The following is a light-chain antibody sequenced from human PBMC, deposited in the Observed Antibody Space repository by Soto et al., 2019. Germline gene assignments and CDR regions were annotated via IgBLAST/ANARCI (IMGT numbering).Light chain of an antibody. CDR3: LQDHNYPLT. J-gene: IGKJ1*01. CDR1: QGIRSD. CDR2: AAS. Sequence: AIQMTQSPSSLSASVGDRVSITCRARQGIRSDLGWYQQKPGKHPKLLIYAASSLQSGVPSRFSGRVSGPDFTLTISSLQPEDFATYYCLQDHNYPLTFGQGTKVEIK. V-gene: IGKV1-6*01.